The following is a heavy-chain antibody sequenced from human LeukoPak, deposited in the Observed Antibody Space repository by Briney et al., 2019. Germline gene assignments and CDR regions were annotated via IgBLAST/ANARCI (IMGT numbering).Heavy chain of an antibody. CDR1: GFTFSSYA. CDR2: ISYDGSNK. V-gene: IGHV3-30*04. D-gene: IGHD3-10*01. CDR3: ARDFGGYFDY. J-gene: IGHJ4*02. Sequence: PGGSLRLSCAASGFTFSSYAMHWVRQAPGKGLEWVAVISYDGSNKYYADSVKGRFTISRDNSKNTLYLQMNSLRAEDTAVYYCARDFGGYFDYWGQGTLVTVSS.